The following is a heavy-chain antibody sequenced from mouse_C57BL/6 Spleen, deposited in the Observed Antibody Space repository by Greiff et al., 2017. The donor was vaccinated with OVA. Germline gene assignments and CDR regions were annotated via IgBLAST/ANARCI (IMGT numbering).Heavy chain of an antibody. CDR3: AREGLYYDYLYAMDY. Sequence: EVKLVESGGGLVKPGGSLKLSCAASGFTFSSYAMSWVRQTPEKRLEWVATISDGGSYTYYPDNVKGRFTISRDNAKNNLYLQMSHLKSEDTAMYYCAREGLYYDYLYAMDYWGQGTSVTVSS. J-gene: IGHJ4*01. CDR1: GFTFSSYA. D-gene: IGHD2-4*01. V-gene: IGHV5-4*01. CDR2: ISDGGSYT.